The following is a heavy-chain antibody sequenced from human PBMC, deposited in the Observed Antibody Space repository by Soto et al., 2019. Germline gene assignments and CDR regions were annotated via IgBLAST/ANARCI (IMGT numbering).Heavy chain of an antibody. CDR1: GYAFSHYG. J-gene: IGHJ4*02. CDR3: ARDLDGSGSYYTDF. Sequence: ASVKVSCKASGYAFSHYGISWVRLAPGQGLEWMGWIGVYNGKTNYAQKLQGRVTMTTDTSTSTAYMELRSLRSDDTAVYYCARDLDGSGSYYTDFWGQGTLVTVSA. D-gene: IGHD3-10*01. V-gene: IGHV1-18*01. CDR2: IGVYNGKT.